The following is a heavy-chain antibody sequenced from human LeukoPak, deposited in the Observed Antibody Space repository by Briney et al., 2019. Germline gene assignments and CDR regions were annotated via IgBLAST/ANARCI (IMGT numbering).Heavy chain of an antibody. D-gene: IGHD2-2*01. Sequence: GGSLRLSCAVSGFTFSSYAISWVRQAPGTGLQWVSAISGSGYNTYYADSVKGRFTISRDNSKSTLYLQMDSLRAEDTAVYYCARDAYLTSASCRRDFDSWGQGTLVTVSS. CDR3: ARDAYLTSASCRRDFDS. V-gene: IGHV3-23*01. J-gene: IGHJ4*02. CDR2: ISGSGYNT. CDR1: GFTFSSYA.